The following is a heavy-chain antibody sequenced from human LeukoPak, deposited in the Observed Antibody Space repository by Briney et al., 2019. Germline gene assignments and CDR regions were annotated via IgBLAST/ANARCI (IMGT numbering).Heavy chain of an antibody. V-gene: IGHV1-46*01. CDR1: GYTFTSYY. D-gene: IGHD6-19*01. Sequence: GASVKVSCKASGYTFTSYYMHWVRQAPGQGLEWMGIINPSGGSTSYAQKFQGRVTMTRDMSTSTVYMELSSLRSEDTAVYYCARDRVAVAGEYYFDYWGQGTLVTVSS. CDR2: INPSGGST. J-gene: IGHJ4*02. CDR3: ARDRVAVAGEYYFDY.